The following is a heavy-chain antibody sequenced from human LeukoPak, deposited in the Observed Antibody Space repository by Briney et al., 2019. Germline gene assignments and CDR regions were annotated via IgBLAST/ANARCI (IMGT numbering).Heavy chain of an antibody. CDR2: ISSSSSTI. V-gene: IGHV3-48*04. CDR3: ASGSYYIFDY. J-gene: IGHJ4*02. Sequence: GGSLRLSCAASGFTFSSYSMNWVRQAPGKGLEWVSYISSSSSTIYYADSVKGRFTISRDNAKNSLYLQMNSLRAEDTAVYYCASGSYYIFDYWGQGTLVTVSS. D-gene: IGHD1-26*01. CDR1: GFTFSSYS.